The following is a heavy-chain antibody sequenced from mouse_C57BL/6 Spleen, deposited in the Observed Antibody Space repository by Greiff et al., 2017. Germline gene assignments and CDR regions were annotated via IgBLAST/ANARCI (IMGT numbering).Heavy chain of an antibody. D-gene: IGHD2-1*01. CDR3: ARGFYYGNYRYFDV. J-gene: IGHJ1*03. CDR1: GYTFTSYD. CDR2: IYPRDGST. Sequence: VMLVESGPELVKPGASVKLSCKASGYTFTSYDINWVKQRPGQGLEWIGWIYPRDGSTKYNEKFKGKATLTVDTSSSTAYMELHSLTSEDSAVYFCARGFYYGNYRYFDVWGTGTTVTVSS. V-gene: IGHV1-85*01.